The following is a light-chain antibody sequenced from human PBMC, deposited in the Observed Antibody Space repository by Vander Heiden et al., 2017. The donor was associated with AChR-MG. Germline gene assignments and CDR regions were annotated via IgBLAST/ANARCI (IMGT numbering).Light chain of an antibody. Sequence: SYVLTQPPSVSVAPGKTARITCGGNNIGSKSVHWYQQKPGQAPVLVIYYDSDRHSGIPERFSGSNSGNTATLTISRVEAGDEADYYCQVWDSSSDPFYVFGTGTKVTVL. V-gene: IGLV3-21*04. CDR1: NIGSKS. J-gene: IGLJ1*01. CDR3: QVWDSSSDPFYV. CDR2: YDS.